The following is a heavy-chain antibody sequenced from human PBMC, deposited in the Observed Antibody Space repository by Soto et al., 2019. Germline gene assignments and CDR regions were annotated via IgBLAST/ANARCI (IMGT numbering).Heavy chain of an antibody. D-gene: IGHD3-10*01. CDR1: GGSISSSSYY. CDR3: ARTGWVRGVDY. J-gene: IGHJ4*02. Sequence: QLQLQESGPGLVKPSETLSLTCTVSGGSISSSSYYWGWIRQPPGKGLEWIGSIYYSGSTYYNPSLMRRVTISVDTSKNQFSLKLSSVTAADTAVYYCARTGWVRGVDYWGQGTLVTVSS. CDR2: IYYSGST. V-gene: IGHV4-39*01.